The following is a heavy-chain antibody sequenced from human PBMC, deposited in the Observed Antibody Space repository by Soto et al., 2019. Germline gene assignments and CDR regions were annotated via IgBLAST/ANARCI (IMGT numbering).Heavy chain of an antibody. CDR1: GGSISSGGYS. Sequence: TLSLTCAVSGGSISSGGYSWSWIRQPPGTGLEWIGYIYHSGSTYYNPSLKSRVTISVDRSKNQFSLKLSSVTAADTAVYYCARARGYCSGGSCYSEDYYGMDVWGQGTTVTVS. V-gene: IGHV4-30-2*01. CDR2: IYHSGST. D-gene: IGHD2-15*01. CDR3: ARARGYCSGGSCYSEDYYGMDV. J-gene: IGHJ6*02.